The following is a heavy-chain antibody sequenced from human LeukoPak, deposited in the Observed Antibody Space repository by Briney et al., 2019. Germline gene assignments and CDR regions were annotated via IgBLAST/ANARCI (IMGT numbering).Heavy chain of an antibody. Sequence: SETLSLTCAVSGGSISSGGYSWSWIRQPPGKGLEWIGYIYHSGSTYYNPSLKSQVTISVDRSKNQFSLKLSSVTAADTAVYYCARAYYDSSGYPIGFDYWGQGTLVTVSS. J-gene: IGHJ4*02. CDR2: IYHSGST. V-gene: IGHV4-30-2*01. D-gene: IGHD3-22*01. CDR1: GGSISSGGYS. CDR3: ARAYYDSSGYPIGFDY.